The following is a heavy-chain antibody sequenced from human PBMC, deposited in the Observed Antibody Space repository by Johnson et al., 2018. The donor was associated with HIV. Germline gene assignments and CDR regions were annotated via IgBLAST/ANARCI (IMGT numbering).Heavy chain of an antibody. V-gene: IGHV3-13*01. CDR1: RFTFSSND. Sequence: VPLVESGGGLVQPGGSLRLSCAASRFTFSSNDMHWVRQATGKGLEWVSAIGSAGDTYYPGSVKGRFTISRENAKNSLYLQMNSLRAGDTAVYYCARGPSVVTLHAFDLWGQGTLVTVSS. J-gene: IGHJ3*01. CDR2: IGSAGDT. CDR3: ARGPSVVTLHAFDL. D-gene: IGHD4-23*01.